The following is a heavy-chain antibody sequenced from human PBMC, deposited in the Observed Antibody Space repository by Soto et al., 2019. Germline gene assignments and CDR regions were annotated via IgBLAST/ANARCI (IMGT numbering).Heavy chain of an antibody. CDR3: ARDLLSGANYYAH. CDR2: ISYTGDFI. CDR1: GFTVSDYA. Sequence: GSLRLSCAASGFTVSDYAMNWVRQAPGKGLEWVSSISYTGDFIYYADSVKGRFTISRDNAKNALYLQMTGLRGDDTAVYYCARDLLSGANYYAHWGQGTLVTVSS. D-gene: IGHD6-19*01. V-gene: IGHV3-21*04. J-gene: IGHJ4*02.